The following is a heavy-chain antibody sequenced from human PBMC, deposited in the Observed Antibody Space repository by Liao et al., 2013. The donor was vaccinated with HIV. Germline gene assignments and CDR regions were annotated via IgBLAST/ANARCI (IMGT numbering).Heavy chain of an antibody. CDR2: IYTSGST. CDR1: GGSISSGGYY. Sequence: QVQLQESGPGLVKPSQTLSLTCTVSGGSISSGGYYWSWIRQPAGKGLEWIGRIYTSGSTNYNPSLKSRVTISVDTSKNQFSLKLSSVTAADTAVYYCARADSYWGXVYWYFDLWGRGTLVTVSS. V-gene: IGHV4-61*02. CDR3: ARADSYWGXVYWYFDL. D-gene: IGHD7-27*01. J-gene: IGHJ2*01.